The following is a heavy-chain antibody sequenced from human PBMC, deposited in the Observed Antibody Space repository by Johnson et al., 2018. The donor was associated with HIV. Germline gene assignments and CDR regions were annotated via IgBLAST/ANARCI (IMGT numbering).Heavy chain of an antibody. CDR1: GFTFSSYA. J-gene: IGHJ3*02. CDR2: ISYDGSNT. V-gene: IGHV3-30*04. CDR3: AILYYYGSGSIISPAFDI. D-gene: IGHD3-10*01. Sequence: QVQLVESGGGVVQPGGSLRLSCAAPGFTFSSYAMHWVRQAPDKGLEWVAVISYDGSNTYYADSVKGRFTISRDNAKNSLYLQMNSLRAEDTALYYCAILYYYGSGSIISPAFDIWGQGTMVTVSS.